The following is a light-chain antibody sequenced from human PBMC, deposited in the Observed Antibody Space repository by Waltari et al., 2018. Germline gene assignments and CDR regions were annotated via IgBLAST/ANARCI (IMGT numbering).Light chain of an antibody. Sequence: EIVLTQSPGTLSLSPGERATLSCRASLSVSSSYLAWYQQKPGQAPRLLIYGASSRATGIPDRFSGSGSGTDFTLTISTLEPEDFAVYYCQQYGSSPYTFGQGTKLEIK. CDR3: QQYGSSPYT. V-gene: IGKV3-20*01. J-gene: IGKJ2*01. CDR2: GAS. CDR1: LSVSSSY.